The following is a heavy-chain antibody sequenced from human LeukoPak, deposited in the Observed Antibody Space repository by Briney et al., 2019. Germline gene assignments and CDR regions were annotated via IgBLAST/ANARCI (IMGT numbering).Heavy chain of an antibody. CDR3: ARDGVPDCSGGSCPTSLDY. Sequence: PSETLSLTCTVSGYSISSGYYWGWIRQPPGKGLEWIGSIYHSGSTYYNPSLKSRVTISVDTSKNQFSLKLSSVTAADTAVYYCARDGVPDCSGGSCPTSLDYWGQGTLVTVSS. CDR1: GYSISSGYY. J-gene: IGHJ4*02. CDR2: IYHSGST. V-gene: IGHV4-38-2*02. D-gene: IGHD2-15*01.